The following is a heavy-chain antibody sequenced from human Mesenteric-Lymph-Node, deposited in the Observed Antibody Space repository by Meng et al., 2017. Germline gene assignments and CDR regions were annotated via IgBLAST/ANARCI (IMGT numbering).Heavy chain of an antibody. Sequence: VQVAEWGPGIVEPSGTLSLTCAVSGGSIRSYTWWSWVRQPPGKGLEWIGQIDLGGSPYYNPSLESRVIMSLDKSKNQFSLRLTSVSAADTAVYYCVRDTRRGGGWFDPWGQGTLVTVSS. J-gene: IGHJ5*02. V-gene: IGHV4-4*02. D-gene: IGHD3-10*01. CDR3: VRDTRRGGGWFDP. CDR1: GGSIRSYTW. CDR2: IDLGGSP.